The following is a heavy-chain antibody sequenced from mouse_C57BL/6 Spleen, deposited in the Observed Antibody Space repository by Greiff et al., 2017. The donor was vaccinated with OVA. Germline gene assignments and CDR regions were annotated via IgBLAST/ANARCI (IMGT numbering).Heavy chain of an antibody. D-gene: IGHD2-10*01. J-gene: IGHJ1*03. Sequence: QVQLQQSGAELVRPGASVTLSCKASGYTFTDYEMHWVKQTPVHGLEWIGAIDPETGGTAYNQKFKGKAILTADKSSSTAYMELRSLTSEDSAVYYCTRAYSRYFDVWGTGTTVTVSS. CDR2: IDPETGGT. V-gene: IGHV1-15*01. CDR1: GYTFTDYE. CDR3: TRAYSRYFDV.